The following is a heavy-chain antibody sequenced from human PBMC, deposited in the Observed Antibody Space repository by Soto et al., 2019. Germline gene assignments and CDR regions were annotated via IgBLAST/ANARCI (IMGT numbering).Heavy chain of an antibody. D-gene: IGHD2-2*01. CDR2: IYYSGST. Sequence: SETLSLTCTVSGGSISTYYWSWIRQPPGKGLEWIGNIYYSGSTNYNPSLKSRVTISVDTPKNQFSLKLSSVTAADTAVYYCARHLCYSTNWQCYYHYGMDVWGQGTTVT. V-gene: IGHV4-59*08. CDR3: ARHLCYSTNWQCYYHYGMDV. J-gene: IGHJ6*02. CDR1: GGSISTYY.